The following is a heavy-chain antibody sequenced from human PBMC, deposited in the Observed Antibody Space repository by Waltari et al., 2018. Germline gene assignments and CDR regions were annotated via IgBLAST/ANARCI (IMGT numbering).Heavy chain of an antibody. V-gene: IGHV3-23*01. CDR1: GFTFSSYA. Sequence: EVQLLESGGGLVQPGGSLRLSCAASGFTFSSYAMSWVRQAPGKGLEWVSAISGSGGSTYYADSVKGRFTISRDNSKNTLYLQMNSLRAEDTAVYYCAKTPQDIVVVPAAIHFDYWGQGTLVTVSS. J-gene: IGHJ4*02. D-gene: IGHD2-2*02. CDR3: AKTPQDIVVVPAAIHFDY. CDR2: ISGSGGST.